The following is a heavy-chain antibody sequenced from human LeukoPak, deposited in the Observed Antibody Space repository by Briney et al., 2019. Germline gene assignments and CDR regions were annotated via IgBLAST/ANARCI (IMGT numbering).Heavy chain of an antibody. CDR3: ARVGDGYSSSWLGY. J-gene: IGHJ4*02. D-gene: IGHD6-13*01. Sequence: ASVKVSCKASGYTFTSYGISWVRQATGQGLEWMGWMNPNSGNTGYAQKFQGRVTITRNTSISTAYMELSSLRSEDTAVYYCARVGDGYSSSWLGYWGQGTLVTVSS. CDR2: MNPNSGNT. V-gene: IGHV1-8*03. CDR1: GYTFTSYG.